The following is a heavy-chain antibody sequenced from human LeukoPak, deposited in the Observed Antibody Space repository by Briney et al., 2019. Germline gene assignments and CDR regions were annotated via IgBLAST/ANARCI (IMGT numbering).Heavy chain of an antibody. CDR2: ISSSGSTI. CDR1: GFTFSSYE. J-gene: IGHJ6*02. CDR3: ARDLNVVVPDYGTDV. V-gene: IGHV3-48*03. D-gene: IGHD2-2*01. Sequence: PGGSLRLSCAASGFTFSSYEMNWVRQAPGKGLEWVSYISSSGSTIYYADSVKGRFTISRDNARNSLYLQMDSLRAEDTAVYYCARDLNVVVPDYGTDVWGQGTTVTVSS.